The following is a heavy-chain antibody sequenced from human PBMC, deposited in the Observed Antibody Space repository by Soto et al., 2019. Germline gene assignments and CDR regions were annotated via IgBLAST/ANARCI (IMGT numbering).Heavy chain of an antibody. CDR1: GGSISSSSYY. Sequence: SETLSLTCTVSGGSISSSSYYWGWIRQPPGKGLEWIGSIYYSGSTYYNPSLKSRVTISVDTSKNQFSLKLSSVTAADTAVYYCARLSSSGWSLDYWGQGTLVTVS. V-gene: IGHV4-39*01. CDR3: ARLSSSGWSLDY. D-gene: IGHD6-19*01. J-gene: IGHJ4*02. CDR2: IYYSGST.